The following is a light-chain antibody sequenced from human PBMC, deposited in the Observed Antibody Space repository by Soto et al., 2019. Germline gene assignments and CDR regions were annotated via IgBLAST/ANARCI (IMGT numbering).Light chain of an antibody. CDR2: EVS. V-gene: IGLV2-14*03. J-gene: IGLJ1*01. Sequence: QSALTQPASVSGSPGQSITISCTGTSSDIGDYNSVSWYQQHPGKAPNLIIYEVSHRPSGVSNRFSGSKSGNTASLTISGLQADDEADYYCNSFTTSTTPYVFGTGTKVTVL. CDR3: NSFTTSTTPYV. CDR1: SSDIGDYNS.